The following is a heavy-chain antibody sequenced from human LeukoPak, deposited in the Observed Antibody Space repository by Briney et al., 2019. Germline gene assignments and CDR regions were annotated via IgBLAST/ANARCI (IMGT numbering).Heavy chain of an antibody. D-gene: IGHD5-24*01. J-gene: IGHJ4*02. CDR1: GFTFSSYS. Sequence: GGSLRLSCAASGFTFSSYSMNWVRQAPGKGLEWVSSISISSSYIYYADSVKGRFTISRDNAKNSLYLQMNSLRADDTAVYFCARDGRMATTDTEEFDYWGQGTLVTVSS. CDR3: ARDGRMATTDTEEFDY. CDR2: ISISSSYI. V-gene: IGHV3-21*01.